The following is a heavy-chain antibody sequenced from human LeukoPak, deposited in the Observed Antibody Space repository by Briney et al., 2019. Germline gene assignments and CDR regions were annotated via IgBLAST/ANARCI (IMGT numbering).Heavy chain of an antibody. CDR3: ASLVLRSYYYYMDV. D-gene: IGHD1-14*01. V-gene: IGHV1-69*05. Sequence: SVKVSCKASGGTFSSYAISWVRQAPGQGLEWMGRIIPIFGTANYAQKFQGRVTITTDESTSTAYMELSSLRSEDTAVYYCASLVLRSYYYYMDVWGKGTTLTVSS. CDR2: IIPIFGTA. CDR1: GGTFSSYA. J-gene: IGHJ6*03.